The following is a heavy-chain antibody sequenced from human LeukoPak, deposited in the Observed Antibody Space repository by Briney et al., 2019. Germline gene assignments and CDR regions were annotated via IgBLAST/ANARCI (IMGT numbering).Heavy chain of an antibody. CDR2: INPSGGST. CDR3: AREGGEDYDSSGYYLVY. Sequence: ASVKVSCKASGYTSTSYYMHWVRQAPGQGLEWMGIINPSGGSTSYAQKFQGRVTMTRDTSTSTVYMELSSLRSEDTAVYYCAREGGEDYDSSGYYLVYWGQGTLVTVSP. D-gene: IGHD3-22*01. CDR1: GYTSTSYY. V-gene: IGHV1-46*03. J-gene: IGHJ4*02.